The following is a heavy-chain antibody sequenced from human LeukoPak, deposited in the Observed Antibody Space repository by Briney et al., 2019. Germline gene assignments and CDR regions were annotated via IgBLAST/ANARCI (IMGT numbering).Heavy chain of an antibody. CDR2: IASSGTTI. V-gene: IGHV3-48*03. J-gene: IGHJ4*02. CDR3: ALLAVASDFDY. Sequence: GGSLRLSCAVSGFPFSVYEMNWVRQAPGKGLEWVSNIASSGTTIYYADSVKGRFSISRDSAMSSLYLQMNSLRVEDTAVYYCALLAVASDFDYWGQGALVTVSS. CDR1: GFPFSVYE. D-gene: IGHD6-19*01.